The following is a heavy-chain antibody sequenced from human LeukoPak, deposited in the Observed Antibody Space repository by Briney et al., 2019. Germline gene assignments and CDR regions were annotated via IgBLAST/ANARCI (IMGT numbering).Heavy chain of an antibody. CDR3: TRLSSVIGVEP. V-gene: IGHV3-73*01. CDR2: IRSKANSYAT. J-gene: IGHJ5*02. CDR1: AFTFSGSA. Sequence: GRSLRLSCAASAFTFSGSAMRWVRQASGNGLEWVGCIRSKANSYATTYAASVKGRLTIHRDDSKNTAYLQMNSLKTEDTAVYYCTRLSSVIGVEPWGQGTLVTVSS. D-gene: IGHD3-16*02.